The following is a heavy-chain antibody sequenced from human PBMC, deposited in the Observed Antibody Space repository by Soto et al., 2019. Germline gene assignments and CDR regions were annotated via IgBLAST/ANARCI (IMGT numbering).Heavy chain of an antibody. Sequence: WSLRICCAECVFLVCSSAVHLFLKAPGKGLEWVAVISYDGSNKYYADSVKGRFTISRDNSKNTLYLQMNSLRAEDTAVYYCARGFDSYGYYYYGMDIWGQGTTVTVPS. CDR3: ARGFDSYGYYYYGMDI. CDR1: VFLVCSSA. V-gene: IGHV3-30-3*01. CDR2: ISYDGSNK. J-gene: IGHJ6*02. D-gene: IGHD5-18*01.